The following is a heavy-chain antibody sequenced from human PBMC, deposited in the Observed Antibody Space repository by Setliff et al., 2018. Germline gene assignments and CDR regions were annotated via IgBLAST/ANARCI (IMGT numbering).Heavy chain of an antibody. CDR3: RYWSGYYNNDY. J-gene: IGHJ4*02. CDR2: MYSSGST. CDR1: GGSFSNYY. V-gene: IGHV4-34*01. D-gene: IGHD3-3*01. Sequence: SETLSLTCTVYGGSFSNYYWGWIRQPPGKGLEWIGRMYSSGSTNYNPSLKSRLTISVDASTNQFSLKLYSVTAADTAVYYCRYWSGYYNNDYWGQGTLVTVSS.